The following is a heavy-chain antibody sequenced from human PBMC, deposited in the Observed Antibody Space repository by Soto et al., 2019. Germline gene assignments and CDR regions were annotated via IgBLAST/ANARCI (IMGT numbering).Heavy chain of an antibody. CDR1: GGSISSGGYS. V-gene: IGHV4-30-2*01. J-gene: IGHJ2*01. Sequence: QLQLQESGSGLVKPSQTLSLTCAVSGGSISSGGYSWSWLRQPPGKGLEWIGYIFHSGSTYYNPSLKSPVTISVDGCKNPFSLELSSVTAADTAVYYCAREGGSGRPDCYFNVWGRGPLVTVSS. CDR3: AREGGSGRPDCYFNV. D-gene: IGHD1-26*01. CDR2: IFHSGST.